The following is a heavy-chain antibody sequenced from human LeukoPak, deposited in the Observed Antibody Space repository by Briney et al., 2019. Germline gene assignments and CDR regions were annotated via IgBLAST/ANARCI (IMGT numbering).Heavy chain of an antibody. Sequence: ASVKVSCKASGYTFTSYDISWVRQAPGQGLEWMGWISAYNGNTNYAQKLQGRVTMTTDTSTSTAYMELRSLRSDDTAVYYCARAQWELHRGEDHYFDYWGQGTLVTVSS. CDR3: ARAQWELHRGEDHYFDY. CDR2: ISAYNGNT. CDR1: GYTFTSYD. J-gene: IGHJ4*02. V-gene: IGHV1-18*01. D-gene: IGHD1-26*01.